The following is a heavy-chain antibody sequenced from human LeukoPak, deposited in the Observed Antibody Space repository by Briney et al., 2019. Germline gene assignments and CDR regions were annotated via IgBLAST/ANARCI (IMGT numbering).Heavy chain of an antibody. CDR2: VSGGGGST. CDR1: GFTFNTYA. Sequence: PGGSLRLSCAASGFTFNTYAMSWVRQAPGKGLEWVSAVSGGGGSTYYADSVKGRFTISRDNSKNTLYLQMNSLRAEDTAVYYCAKASSWYPYYYMDVWGKGTTVTVSS. V-gene: IGHV3-23*01. J-gene: IGHJ6*03. D-gene: IGHD6-13*01. CDR3: AKASSWYPYYYMDV.